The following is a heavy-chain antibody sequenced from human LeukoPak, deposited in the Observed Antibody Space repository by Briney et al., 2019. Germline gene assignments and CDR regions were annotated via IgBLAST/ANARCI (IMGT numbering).Heavy chain of an antibody. Sequence: SETLSLTCTVSGGSISSYYWSWIRQPPGKGLEWIGYVYFSGSTDYNPSLKRRVTISVDTSKNQFSLRLSSVTAADTAVYYCAAYSSGWYFDYWGQGTLVTVSS. CDR3: AAYSSGWYFDY. D-gene: IGHD6-19*01. J-gene: IGHJ4*02. CDR2: VYFSGST. V-gene: IGHV4-59*01. CDR1: GGSISSYY.